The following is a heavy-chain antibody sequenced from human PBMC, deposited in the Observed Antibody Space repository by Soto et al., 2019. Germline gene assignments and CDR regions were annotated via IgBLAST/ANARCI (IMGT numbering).Heavy chain of an antibody. J-gene: IGHJ5*02. CDR1: GYTFTLYG. D-gene: IGHD2-15*01. Sequence: QVQLVQSGAEVKKPGSSVKVSCKASGYTFTLYGITWVRQAPGQGLEWMGWISAYNGNTNYAQKLQGRVTMTTDTSTSTAYMELRSLRSDDTAVYYCARDQFQRMSPLRDWFDPWGQGTLVTVSS. V-gene: IGHV1-18*01. CDR3: ARDQFQRMSPLRDWFDP. CDR2: ISAYNGNT.